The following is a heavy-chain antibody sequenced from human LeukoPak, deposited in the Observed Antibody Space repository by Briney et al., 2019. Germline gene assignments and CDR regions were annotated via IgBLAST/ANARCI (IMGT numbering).Heavy chain of an antibody. CDR3: ARGSVVVVGAFDY. CDR1: GGTFSSYA. D-gene: IGHD2-15*01. J-gene: IGHJ4*02. V-gene: IGHV1-69*04. CDR2: IIPILGIA. Sequence: GASVKVSCKASGGTFSSYAISWVRQAPGQGLEWMGRIIPILGIANYAQKFQGRVTLTTDTSTSTAYMELRSLRSGDTAVYYCARGSVVVVGAFDYWGQGTLVTVSS.